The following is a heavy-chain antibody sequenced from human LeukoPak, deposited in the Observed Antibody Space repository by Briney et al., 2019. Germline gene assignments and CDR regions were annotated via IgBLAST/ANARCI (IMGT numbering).Heavy chain of an antibody. D-gene: IGHD3-9*01. CDR1: GFTFSTYG. V-gene: IGHV3-30*03. Sequence: EGSLRLSCAASGFTFSTYGMHWVRQAPGKGLEWVAAISYDGTNKHYADSVKGRFTISRDNSKSMLYLQMNSLRAEDTALYYCAETGPTDFWGQGTLVTVSS. CDR3: AETGPTDF. J-gene: IGHJ4*02. CDR2: ISYDGTNK.